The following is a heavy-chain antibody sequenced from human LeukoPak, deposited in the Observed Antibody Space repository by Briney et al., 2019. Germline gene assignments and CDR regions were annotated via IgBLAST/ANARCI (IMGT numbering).Heavy chain of an antibody. CDR1: GGTFSSYA. J-gene: IGHJ4*02. V-gene: IGHV1-69*05. Sequence: SVKVSCKASGGTFSSYAISWVRQAPGQGLEWMGRIIPIFGTANYAQKFQGRVTITTDESTSAAYMELSSLRSEDTAVYYCARDGSPYDFWSGYYFADYWGQGTLVTVSS. CDR3: ARDGSPYDFWSGYYFADY. CDR2: IIPIFGTA. D-gene: IGHD3-3*01.